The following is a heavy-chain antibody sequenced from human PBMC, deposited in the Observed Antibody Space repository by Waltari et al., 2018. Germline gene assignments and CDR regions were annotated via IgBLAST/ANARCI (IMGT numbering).Heavy chain of an antibody. Sequence: EVQLVESGGGLVQPGRSLRLSCAASGFTFDDYAMHWVRQAPGEGLEWVSGISWNRGGIGEADYVKGRFTISRDNAKNSLYLQMNSLRAEDTALYYCAKDRDYDTTYGMDVWGQGTTVTVSS. CDR3: AKDRDYDTTYGMDV. J-gene: IGHJ6*02. CDR2: ISWNRGGI. V-gene: IGHV3-9*01. D-gene: IGHD3-22*01. CDR1: GFTFDDYA.